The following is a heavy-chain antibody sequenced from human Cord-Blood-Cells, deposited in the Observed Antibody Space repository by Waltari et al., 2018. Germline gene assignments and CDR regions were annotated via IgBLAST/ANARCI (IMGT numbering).Heavy chain of an antibody. CDR2: ISYDGSNK. V-gene: IGHV3-30*04. CDR1: GFTFSSYA. CDR3: AREVTYYFDY. D-gene: IGHD3-16*01. Sequence: QVQLVESGGGVVQPGRSLRLSCAASGFTFSSYAMHWVRQAPGKGLEGVAVISYDGSNKYYADSVKGRFTISRDNSKNTLYLQMNSLRAEDTAVYYCAREVTYYFDYWGQGTLVTVSS. J-gene: IGHJ4*02.